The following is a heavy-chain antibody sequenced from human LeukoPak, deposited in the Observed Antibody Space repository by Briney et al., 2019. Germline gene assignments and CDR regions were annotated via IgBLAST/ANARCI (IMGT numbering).Heavy chain of an antibody. CDR1: GFTFSSYG. V-gene: IGHV3-30*18. CDR2: ISYDGSNK. CDR3: AKDNAVRGVRARYYYYYGIDV. Sequence: GRSLRLSCAASGFTFSSYGMHWVRQAPGKGLEWVAVISYDGSNKYYADSVKGRFTISRDNAKNSLYLQMNSLRAEDTALYYCAKDNAVRGVRARYYYYYGIDVWGQGTTVTVSS. J-gene: IGHJ6*02. D-gene: IGHD3-10*01.